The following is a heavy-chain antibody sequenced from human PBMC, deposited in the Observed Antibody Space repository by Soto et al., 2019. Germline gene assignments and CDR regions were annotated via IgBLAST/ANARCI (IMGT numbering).Heavy chain of an antibody. Sequence: EVQLLESGGGLVQPGGSLRLSCETSGFTFSSYAMTWVRQAPGMGLEWVAVINYIGRTTFHAQSVKGRFTISRDNSMNRGFLQMDSLRAEDTAVYYGVKQRGSGKTYCYNMDVWGLWTTVIVSS. J-gene: IGHJ6*02. V-gene: IGHV3-23*01. CDR2: INYIGRTT. D-gene: IGHD3-10*01. CDR3: VKQRGSGKTYCYNMDV. CDR1: GFTFSSYA.